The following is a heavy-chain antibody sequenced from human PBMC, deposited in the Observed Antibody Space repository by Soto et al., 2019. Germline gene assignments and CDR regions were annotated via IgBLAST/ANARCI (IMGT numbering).Heavy chain of an antibody. Sequence: VASVKVSCKVSGGAFTNYSLNWVRHAPGQGLEWLGGIIPLHNTSNYSLKLLGRGSVTADISSNTVYMHLSGLTSDDTATYYCAIWSNWNPLYYRGMDVWGQGTTVTVS. D-gene: IGHD1-20*01. V-gene: IGHV1-69*08. J-gene: IGHJ6*02. CDR1: GGAFTNYS. CDR2: IIPLHNTS. CDR3: AIWSNWNPLYYRGMDV.